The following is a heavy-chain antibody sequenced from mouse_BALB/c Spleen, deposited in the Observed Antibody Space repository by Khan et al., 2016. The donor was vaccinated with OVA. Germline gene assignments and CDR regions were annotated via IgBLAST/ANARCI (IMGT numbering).Heavy chain of an antibody. CDR2: INPRTGYT. CDR1: GYTFINYW. J-gene: IGHJ2*01. CDR3: ARRGLRWDVDY. Sequence: QVQLQQPGAELAKPGASVKMSCQASGYTFINYWILWVKQRPGQGLEWIGYINPRTGYTESNQTFKDKATVTAYKSSSTAYMQLSSLTSEDSAVYYCARRGLRWDVDYWGQGTTLTVSS. V-gene: IGHV1-7*01. D-gene: IGHD1-1*01.